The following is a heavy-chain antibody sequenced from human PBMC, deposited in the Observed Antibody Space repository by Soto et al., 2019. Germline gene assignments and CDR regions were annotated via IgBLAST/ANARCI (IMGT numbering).Heavy chain of an antibody. J-gene: IGHJ5*02. Sequence: QVQLQESGPGLVKPSQTLSLTCTVSGGSISSGGYYWSWIRQHPGKGLEWIGYIYYSGSTYYNPSLQSRVTISVDTSKTQFSLKLSPVTAADTAVYYCARRSIAAAGWWFDPWCQGTLVTVSS. CDR1: GGSISSGGYY. CDR2: IYYSGST. V-gene: IGHV4-31*03. D-gene: IGHD6-13*01. CDR3: ARRSIAAAGWWFDP.